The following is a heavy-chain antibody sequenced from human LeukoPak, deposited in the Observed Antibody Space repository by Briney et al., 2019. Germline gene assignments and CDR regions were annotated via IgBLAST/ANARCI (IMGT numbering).Heavy chain of an antibody. D-gene: IGHD3-9*01. V-gene: IGHV3-66*01. CDR3: AREDRYFNGMDV. J-gene: IGHJ6*02. CDR2: IYSGGST. Sequence: PGGSLRLSCVASGFTFSNYGMSWVRQAPGKGLEWVSVIYSGGSTYYADSVKGRFTISRDNSKNTLYLQMNSLRAEDTAVYYCAREDRYFNGMDVWGQGTTVTGSS. CDR1: GFTFSNYG.